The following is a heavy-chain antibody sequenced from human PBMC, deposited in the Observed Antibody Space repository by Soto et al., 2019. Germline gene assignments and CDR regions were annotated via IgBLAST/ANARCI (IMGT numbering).Heavy chain of an antibody. CDR1: GFTFSSYW. J-gene: IGHJ4*02. V-gene: IGHV3-74*01. CDR2: INTDGSST. CDR3: ARQSSFDY. Sequence: EVQLVESGGDLVQPGGSLRLSCAASGFTFSSYWMHWVRQAPGEGLVWVSRINTDGSSTSYADSVKGRFTISRDNAKNTLYLQMNSLRTEDTAMYYCARQSSFDYWVRGTLVTVSS. D-gene: IGHD6-19*01.